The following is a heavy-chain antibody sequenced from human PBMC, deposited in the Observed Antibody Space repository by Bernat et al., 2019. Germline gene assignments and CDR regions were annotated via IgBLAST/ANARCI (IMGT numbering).Heavy chain of an antibody. Sequence: EVQLVESGGGLVQPGGSLRLSCTASTFVLSDYNIHWVRQAPGKGLEWVARSKTKVNSYTTEYAASVKGRFTLSRDESENSLSLQMNSLRTDDTAVYYCARDVSSYSDTREAAFDIWGQGTMVTVFS. CDR3: ARDVSSYSDTREAAFDI. V-gene: IGHV3-72*01. D-gene: IGHD2-2*01. J-gene: IGHJ3*02. CDR1: TFVLSDYN. CDR2: SKTKVNSYTT.